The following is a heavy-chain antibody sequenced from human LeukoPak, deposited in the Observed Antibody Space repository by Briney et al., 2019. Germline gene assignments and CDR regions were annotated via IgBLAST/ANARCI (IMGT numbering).Heavy chain of an antibody. V-gene: IGHV1-46*01. CDR2: INPSGGST. Sequence: GASVKVSCKASGYTFTSYYMHWVRQAPGQGLEWMGIINPSGGSTSYAQKFQGRVTITSNTSISTAYMELSNLTSEDTAVYYCARGQYTSTWYRGSRWFDPWGQGTLVTVSS. D-gene: IGHD6-13*01. J-gene: IGHJ5*02. CDR3: ARGQYTSTWYRGSRWFDP. CDR1: GYTFTSYY.